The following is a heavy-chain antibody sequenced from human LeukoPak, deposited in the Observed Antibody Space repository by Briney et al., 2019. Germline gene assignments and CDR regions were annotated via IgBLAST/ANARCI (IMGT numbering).Heavy chain of an antibody. CDR2: INSSGGNT. CDR3: ARDRDASGDIDY. V-gene: IGHV1-46*01. CDR1: GYTFPSYY. D-gene: IGHD3-16*01. Sequence: ASVKVSCKASGYTFPSYYIHWVRQVPGQGLEWMGLINSSGGNTNYAQKFQGRITMTRDTSTSTVYMELSSLRSEDTAVYYCARDRDASGDIDYWGQGTLVTVSS. J-gene: IGHJ4*02.